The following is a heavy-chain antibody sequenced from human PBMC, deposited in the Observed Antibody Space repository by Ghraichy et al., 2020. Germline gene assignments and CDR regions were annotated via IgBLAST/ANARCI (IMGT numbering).Heavy chain of an antibody. V-gene: IGHV3-48*02. D-gene: IGHD3-10*01. CDR1: GFTFSSYS. CDR2: ISSSSSTI. CDR3: AREDSYYYGSGSYSYDY. Sequence: GGSLRLSCAASGFTFSSYSMNWVRQAPGKGLEWVSYISSSSSTIYYADSVKGRFTISRDNAKNSLYLQMNSLRDEDTAVYYCAREDSYYYGSGSYSYDYWGQGTLVTVSS. J-gene: IGHJ4*02.